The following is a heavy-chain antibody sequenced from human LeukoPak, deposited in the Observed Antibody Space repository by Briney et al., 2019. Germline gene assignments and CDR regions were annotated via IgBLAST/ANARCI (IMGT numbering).Heavy chain of an antibody. CDR1: GDSINSYY. CDR2: IYHSGST. Sequence: SETLFLTCTVSGDSINSYYWSWIRQPPGKGLEWIGYIYHSGSTNYNTSLKSRVTISVDTSKNQFSLMLTSVTAADTAVYYCVRGSYYFDYWGQGTLVTVSS. J-gene: IGHJ4*02. V-gene: IGHV4-59*01. CDR3: VRGSYYFDY.